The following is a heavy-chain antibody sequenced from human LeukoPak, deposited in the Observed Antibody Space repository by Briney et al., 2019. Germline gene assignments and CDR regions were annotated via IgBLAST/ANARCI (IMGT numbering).Heavy chain of an antibody. CDR3: ARGTYYYDSSGFVPAGYFDY. D-gene: IGHD3-22*01. CDR1: GFTFSSYA. CDR2: ISYDGSNK. J-gene: IGHJ4*02. V-gene: IGHV3-30*04. Sequence: GGSLRLSCAASGFTFSSYAMHWVRQAPDKGLEWVAVISYDGSNKYYADTVKGRFTISRDNSKNTLYLQMNSLRAEDTAVYYCARGTYYYDSSGFVPAGYFDYWGQGTLVTVSS.